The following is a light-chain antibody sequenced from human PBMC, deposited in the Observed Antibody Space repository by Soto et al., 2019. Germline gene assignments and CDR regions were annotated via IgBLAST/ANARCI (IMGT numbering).Light chain of an antibody. CDR1: QIISTW. J-gene: IGKJ3*01. CDR2: RAS. CDR3: QHYETYSGT. Sequence: DIQLTQSPSSLSASVGDRVTITCRASQIISTWLAWYQQKSGEAPKLLIYRASNLVSGVPSRFSGSGSGTKFTLTISCLQPDDFSIYYCQHYETYSGTFGPGTKVDL. V-gene: IGKV1-5*03.